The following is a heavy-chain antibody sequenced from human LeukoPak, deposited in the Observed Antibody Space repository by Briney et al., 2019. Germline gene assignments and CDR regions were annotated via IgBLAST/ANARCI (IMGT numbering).Heavy chain of an antibody. CDR2: IYYSGST. V-gene: IGHV4-31*03. CDR3: AREALGLPPPPYYYYYYMDV. Sequence: PSETLSLTCTVSGGSISSGGYYWSWIRQHPGKGLEWSGYIYYSGSTYYNPSLKSRVTISVDTSKNQFSLKLSSVTAADTAVYYCAREALGLPPPPYYYYYYMDVWGKGTTVTVSS. J-gene: IGHJ6*03. CDR1: GGSISSGGYY. D-gene: IGHD3-16*01.